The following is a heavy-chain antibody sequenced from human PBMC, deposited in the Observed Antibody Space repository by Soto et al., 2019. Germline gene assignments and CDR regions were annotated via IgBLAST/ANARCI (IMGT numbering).Heavy chain of an antibody. Sequence: SETLSLTCAVSGGSISSSNWWSWVRQPPGKGLEWIGEIYHSGSTNYNPSLKSRVTISVDKSKNQFSLKLSSVTAADTAVYYCARRILEWLDYGMDVWGQGTTVTVSS. CDR3: ARRILEWLDYGMDV. CDR1: GGSISSSNW. CDR2: IYHSGST. V-gene: IGHV4-4*02. J-gene: IGHJ6*02. D-gene: IGHD3-3*01.